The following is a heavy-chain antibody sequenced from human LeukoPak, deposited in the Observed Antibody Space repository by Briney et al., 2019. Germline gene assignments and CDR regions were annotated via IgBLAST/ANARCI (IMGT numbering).Heavy chain of an antibody. CDR2: IYSGGST. J-gene: IGHJ4*02. CDR3: AYSSHLEWPEVYFDY. V-gene: IGHV3-66*01. D-gene: IGHD3-3*01. CDR1: GFTVSSNY. Sequence: GGSLRLSCAASGFTVSSNYMSWVRQAPGKGLEWVSVIYSGGSTYYADSVKGRFTISRDNSKNTLYPQMNSLRAEDTAVYYCAYSSHLEWPEVYFDYWGQGTLVTVSS.